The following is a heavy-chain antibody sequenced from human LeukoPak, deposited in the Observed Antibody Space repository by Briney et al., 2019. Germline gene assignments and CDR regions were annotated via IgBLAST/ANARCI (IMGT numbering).Heavy chain of an antibody. J-gene: IGHJ3*02. V-gene: IGHV4-39*01. CDR2: IYYSGST. CDR3: ARRIVVVTATKNAFDI. D-gene: IGHD2-21*02. Sequence: SETLSLTCTVSGGSISSSSYYWGWIRQPPGKWLEWIGSIYYSGSTYYNPSLKSRVTISVDTSKNQFSLKLSSVTAADTAVYYCARRIVVVTATKNAFDIWGQGTMVTVSS. CDR1: GGSISSSSYY.